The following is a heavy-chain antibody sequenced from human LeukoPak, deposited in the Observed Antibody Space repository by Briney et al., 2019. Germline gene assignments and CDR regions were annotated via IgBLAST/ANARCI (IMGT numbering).Heavy chain of an antibody. J-gene: IGHJ6*03. CDR3: ARDFKGSSSSWVYYYYYMDV. Sequence: GGSLRLSCAASGFTFDDYAMHWVRQAPGKGLEWVSGISWNSGSIGYADSVKGRFTISRDNAKNSLYLQMNSLRAEDTAVYYCARDFKGSSSSWVYYYYYMDVWGKGTTVTVSS. D-gene: IGHD6-6*01. V-gene: IGHV3-9*01. CDR1: GFTFDDYA. CDR2: ISWNSGSI.